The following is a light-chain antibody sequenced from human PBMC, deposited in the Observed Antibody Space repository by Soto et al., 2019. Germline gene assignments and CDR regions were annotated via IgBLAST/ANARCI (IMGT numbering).Light chain of an antibody. CDR1: QSLLHSNGYNY. V-gene: IGKV2-28*01. CDR3: MQALQTPMYT. J-gene: IGKJ2*01. CDR2: LGS. Sequence: DIVMTQSPLSLPVTPGEPASISCRSSQSLLHSNGYNYLDWYLQKPGQSPQLLIYLGSNRASGVADRFSGSGSGKDCTLKISRVEAEDVGVYYCMQALQTPMYTFGQGTKLEIK.